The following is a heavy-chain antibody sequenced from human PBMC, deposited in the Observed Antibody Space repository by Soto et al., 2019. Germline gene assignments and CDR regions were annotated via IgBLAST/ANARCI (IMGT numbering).Heavy chain of an antibody. V-gene: IGHV3-23*01. CDR3: AKCSVGTVRSSGWCNWFDA. D-gene: IGHD6-19*01. CDR1: GFTLSSSA. CDR2: IRVGGGDT. Sequence: EVRLLESGGGLAQPGGSLRLSCAASGFTLSSSAMNWVRQAPGKGLEWVSSIRVGGGDTFYADSVRGRFTVSRDISRKTLYLQMNSLRAEDTAIYYCAKCSVGTVRSSGWCNWFDAWGQGTLVTVSS. J-gene: IGHJ5*02.